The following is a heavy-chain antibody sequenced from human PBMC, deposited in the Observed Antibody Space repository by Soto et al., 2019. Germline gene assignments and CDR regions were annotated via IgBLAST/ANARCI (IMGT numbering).Heavy chain of an antibody. CDR1: GGSIRSYY. CDR2: IYTSGST. Sequence: SETLSLTCTVSGGSIRSYYWRWIRQPAGKGLEWIGRIYTSGSTNYNPSLKSRVTMSVDTSKNQFSLKLSSVTAADTAVYYCARDFEPSPGGSSWPRNWFDPWGQGTLVTVSS. J-gene: IGHJ5*02. V-gene: IGHV4-4*07. CDR3: ARDFEPSPGGSSWPRNWFDP. D-gene: IGHD6-13*01.